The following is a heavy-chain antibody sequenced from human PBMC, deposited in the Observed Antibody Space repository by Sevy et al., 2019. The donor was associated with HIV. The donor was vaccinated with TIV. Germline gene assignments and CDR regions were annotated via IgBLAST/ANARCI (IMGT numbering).Heavy chain of an antibody. D-gene: IGHD4-17*01. CDR2: IRSKAYGQTS. CDR1: GFTISEYA. V-gene: IGHV3-49*03. J-gene: IGHJ4*02. CDR3: AREGDYGDDDFAS. Sequence: GGSLRLSCKASGFTISEYAMNWFRQAPGKGLEWIGFIRSKAYGQTSEYAASVKGRFTISRDDSKNIAYLQLNRLKTEDTAVYYCAREGDYGDDDFASWGQGTLVTVSS.